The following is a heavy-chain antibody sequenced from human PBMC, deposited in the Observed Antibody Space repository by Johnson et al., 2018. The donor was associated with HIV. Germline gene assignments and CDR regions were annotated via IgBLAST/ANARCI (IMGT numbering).Heavy chain of an antibody. CDR1: GFTFSSYA. CDR2: ISGSGGST. D-gene: IGHD6-13*01. J-gene: IGHJ3*02. CDR3: ARDGVYSSPHDAFDI. V-gene: IGHV3-23*04. Sequence: DVQVEESGGGLVQPGGSLRLSCAASGFTFSSYAMSWVRQAPGKGLEWVSAISGSGGSTYYADHVKGRFTISRDNSKNTLYLHMSSLRVEDTALYHCARDGVYSSPHDAFDIWGQGTMVTVSS.